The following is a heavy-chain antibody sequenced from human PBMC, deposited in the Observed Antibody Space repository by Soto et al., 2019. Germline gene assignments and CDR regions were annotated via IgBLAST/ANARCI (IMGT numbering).Heavy chain of an antibody. D-gene: IGHD6-6*01. CDR3: ARDVGSSSTYYFDY. Sequence: SLTLSCAASGFTFDDYAMHWVRQAPGKGLEWVSGISWNSGSIGYADSVKGRFTISRDNAKHSLYLQMNSLRTEDTALYYCARDVGSSSTYYFDYWGQGTLVNVSS. CDR1: GFTFDDYA. CDR2: ISWNSGSI. J-gene: IGHJ4*02. V-gene: IGHV3-9*01.